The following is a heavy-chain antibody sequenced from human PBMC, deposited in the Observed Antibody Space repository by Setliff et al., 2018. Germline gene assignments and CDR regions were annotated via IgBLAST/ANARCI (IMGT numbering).Heavy chain of an antibody. CDR3: AKDGALGGSSWYDYYYYGMDV. CDR1: GFTFDDYA. D-gene: IGHD6-13*01. J-gene: IGHJ6*02. Sequence: SLRLSCAASGFTFDDYAMHWVRQAPGKGLEWVSLISWDGGSTYYADSVKGRFTISRDNSKNSLYLQMNSLRAEDTALYYCAKDGALGGSSWYDYYYYGMDVWGQGTTVTVSS. V-gene: IGHV3-43D*03. CDR2: ISWDGGST.